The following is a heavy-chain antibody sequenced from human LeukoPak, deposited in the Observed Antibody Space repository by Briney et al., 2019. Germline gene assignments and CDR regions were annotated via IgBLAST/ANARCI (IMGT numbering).Heavy chain of an antibody. CDR3: ARRPTVTHWFDL. Sequence: GGSLRLPCAASGFSFSDYAINWVRQAPGKGLEWVSSISSSSTYIYYADSVKGRFTISRDNAKNSLFLQMNSLRAEDTAVYYCARRPTVTHWFDLWGQGTLVTVSS. D-gene: IGHD4-17*01. CDR1: GFSFSDYA. J-gene: IGHJ5*02. V-gene: IGHV3-21*01. CDR2: ISSSSTYI.